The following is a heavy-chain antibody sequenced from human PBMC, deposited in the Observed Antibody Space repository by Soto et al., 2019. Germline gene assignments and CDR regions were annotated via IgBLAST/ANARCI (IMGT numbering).Heavy chain of an antibody. D-gene: IGHD6-19*01. CDR3: ARHFYSSGWANWYFDL. CDR1: GGSISSSSYY. V-gene: IGHV4-39*01. CDR2: IYYSGST. J-gene: IGHJ2*01. Sequence: QLQLQESGPGLVKPSETLSLTCTVSGGSISSSSYYWGWIRQPPGKGLEWIGSIYYSGSTYYNPSLKSRVTISVDTSKNQFSLKLSSVTAADTAVYYCARHFYSSGWANWYFDLWGRGTLVTVSS.